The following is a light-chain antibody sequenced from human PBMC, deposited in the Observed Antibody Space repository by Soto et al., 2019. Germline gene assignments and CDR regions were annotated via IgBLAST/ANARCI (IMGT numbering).Light chain of an antibody. CDR3: HQYDTWPKT. CDR1: QSVSSN. Sequence: EVVVTQAPATLSVSPGERATLSCRSSQSVSSNLAWYQQKPGQAPRLLIYGASTRATGIPARFSGSGSGTEFTLTISSLQSEDFAVYYCHQYDTWPKTFGQGTRLENK. J-gene: IGKJ5*01. CDR2: GAS. V-gene: IGKV3-15*01.